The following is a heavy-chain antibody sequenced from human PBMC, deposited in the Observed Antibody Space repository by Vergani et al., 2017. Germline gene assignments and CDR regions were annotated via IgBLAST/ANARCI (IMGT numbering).Heavy chain of an antibody. Sequence: EVQLVESGGGLVQPGGSLRLSCAASGFTFSNYWMNWVRQAPGKGLEWVANIKQDGTGKYYVDSVKGRFTSSRDNSKNSLYLQMNSLRAEDTAVYYCARGPYTSGWYYFDYWGQGTLVTVSS. CDR1: GFTFSNYW. CDR3: ARGPYTSGWYYFDY. J-gene: IGHJ4*02. CDR2: IKQDGTGK. D-gene: IGHD6-19*01. V-gene: IGHV3-7*01.